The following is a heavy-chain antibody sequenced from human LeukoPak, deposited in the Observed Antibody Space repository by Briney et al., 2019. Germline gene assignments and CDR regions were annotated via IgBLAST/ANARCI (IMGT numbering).Heavy chain of an antibody. Sequence: GRSLRLSCAASGFIFDDYAMHWVRQAPGKGLEWVSGISRNSGSIDYGDSVKGRFTISRDNAKNCLYLQMKSLRVEDTALYYCTKGWELISAFDYWGQGTLVTVSS. D-gene: IGHD1-26*01. CDR3: TKGWELISAFDY. J-gene: IGHJ4*02. CDR2: ISRNSGSI. V-gene: IGHV3-9*01. CDR1: GFIFDDYA.